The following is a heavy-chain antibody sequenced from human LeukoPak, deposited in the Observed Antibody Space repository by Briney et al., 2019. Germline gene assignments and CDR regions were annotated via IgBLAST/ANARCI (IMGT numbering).Heavy chain of an antibody. D-gene: IGHD3-16*01. V-gene: IGHV3-21*01. CDR2: ISSSSSYI. Sequence: PGGSLRLSCAASGFTFSSYGMHWVRQAPGKGLEWVSSISSSSSYIYHADSVKGRFTISRDNAKNSLYLQMNSLRAEDTAVYYCHIPNSLGYYYYYMDVWGKGTTVTVSS. J-gene: IGHJ6*03. CDR3: HIPNSLGYYYYYMDV. CDR1: GFTFSSYG.